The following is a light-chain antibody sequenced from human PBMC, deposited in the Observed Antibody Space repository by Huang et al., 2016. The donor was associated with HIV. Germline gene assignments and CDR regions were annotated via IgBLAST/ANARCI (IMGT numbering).Light chain of an antibody. CDR3: MQRIAFPRT. CDR1: QYLLDRSDGNTD. CDR2: TLF. Sequence: DIVMIQTPLSLPVTPGEPASISCRSTQYLLDRSDGNTDLDWYVKKPGQTPQLLLYTLFYRASGVPDRFSGSGSGTDFTVKISGVEAEDVGIYYCMQRIAFPRTFGQGTRVEIK. V-gene: IGKV2-40*01. J-gene: IGKJ1*01.